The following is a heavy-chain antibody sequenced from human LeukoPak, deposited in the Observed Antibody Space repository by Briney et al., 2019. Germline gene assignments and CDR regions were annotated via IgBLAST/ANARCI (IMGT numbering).Heavy chain of an antibody. CDR3: AREPAAMLFDYYYGMDV. D-gene: IGHD2-2*01. CDR1: GGSIRSGDFY. V-gene: IGHV4-30-4*01. CDR2: IYYSGST. Sequence: PSQTLSLTCTVSGGSIRSGDFYWSWIRQPPGKGLEWIGYIYYSGSTYYNPSLKSRVTISVDTSKNQFSLKLSSVTAADTAVYYCAREPAAMLFDYYYGMDVWGQGTTVTVSS. J-gene: IGHJ6*02.